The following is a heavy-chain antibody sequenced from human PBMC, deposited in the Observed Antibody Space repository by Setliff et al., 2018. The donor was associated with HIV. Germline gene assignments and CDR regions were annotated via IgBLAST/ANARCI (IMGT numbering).Heavy chain of an antibody. D-gene: IGHD3-3*01. CDR2: MNPNSGNT. Sequence: ASVKVSCKASGYTFTSYDINWVRQAAGQGLEWMGWMNPNSGNTGSAHKFQGRVTMTRNTSINTAYMELNSLRPEDTAVYYCARDIPHDYTFWSGSTRFDPWGQGTLVTVSS. V-gene: IGHV1-8*02. J-gene: IGHJ5*02. CDR1: GYTFTSYD. CDR3: ARDIPHDYTFWSGSTRFDP.